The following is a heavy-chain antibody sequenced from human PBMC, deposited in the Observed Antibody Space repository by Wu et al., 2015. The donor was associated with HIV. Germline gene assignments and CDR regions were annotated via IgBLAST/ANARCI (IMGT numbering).Heavy chain of an antibody. CDR3: ARSYCSGDCYADY. D-gene: IGHD2-21*02. Sequence: QEQLVQSGAEMKKPGASVKVSCKASGYTFTSFYMHWVRQAPGQGLEWMGIIHPSVGSPMYAQKFQGRVTMTRDTSTGTVYLELSTLRSEDSALYYCARSYCSGDCYADYWGQGTLVTVSS. J-gene: IGHJ4*02. CDR1: GYTFTSFY. CDR2: IHPSVGSP. V-gene: IGHV1-46*01.